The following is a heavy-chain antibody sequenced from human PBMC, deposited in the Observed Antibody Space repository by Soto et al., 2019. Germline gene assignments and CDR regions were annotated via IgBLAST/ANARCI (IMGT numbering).Heavy chain of an antibody. J-gene: IGHJ6*02. CDR2: INPNSGGT. CDR1: GYTFTGYY. D-gene: IGHD5-18*01. CDR3: ARDGIGYSYGYHYYGMDV. V-gene: IGHV1-2*04. Sequence: GASVKVSCKASGYTFTGYYMHWVRQAPGQGVEWMGWINPNSGGTNYAQKFQGWVTMTRDTSISTAYMELSRLRSDDTAVYYCARDGIGYSYGYHYYGMDVWGQGTTVTVSS.